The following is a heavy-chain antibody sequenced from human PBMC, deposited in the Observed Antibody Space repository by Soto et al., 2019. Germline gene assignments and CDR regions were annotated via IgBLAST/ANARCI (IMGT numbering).Heavy chain of an antibody. CDR2: ISNDGSNE. CDR3: AKGEVRGIIPSYFDY. J-gene: IGHJ4*02. CDR1: GFTFRWFG. V-gene: IGHV3-30*18. Sequence: LRLSCAGSGFTFRWFGMNWVRQAPGKGLEWVARISNDGSNEYYVDSVEGRFTISRDNSKNTLYLQMDSLRAEDTAVYYCAKGEVRGIIPSYFDYWGLGTLVTVSS. D-gene: IGHD3-10*01.